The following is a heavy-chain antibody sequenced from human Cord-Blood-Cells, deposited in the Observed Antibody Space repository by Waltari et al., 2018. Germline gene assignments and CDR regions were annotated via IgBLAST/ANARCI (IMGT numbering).Heavy chain of an antibody. J-gene: IGHJ3*02. CDR3: ARGVGDAFDI. CDR1: GGSLSSYY. CDR2: IYYSGST. Sequence: QVQLQESGPGLVKPSETLSLTCTVSGGSLSSYYWSWIRQPPGKGLEWIGYIYYSGSTNYNPSLKSRVTISVDTSKNQFSLKLSSVTAADTAVYYCARGVGDAFDIWGQGTMVTVSS. D-gene: IGHD2-2*01. V-gene: IGHV4-59*01.